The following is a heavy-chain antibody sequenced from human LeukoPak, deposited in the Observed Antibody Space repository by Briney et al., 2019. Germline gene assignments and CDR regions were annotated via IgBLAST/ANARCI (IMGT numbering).Heavy chain of an antibody. J-gene: IGHJ2*01. CDR3: ARARGLGPGGHFDL. D-gene: IGHD1-26*01. CDR1: GLTFSDYY. Sequence: KAGGSLRLSCAASGLTFSDYYMSWIRQAPGKGLEWVSYISNSGSTIYYADSVKGRFTISRDNAKNSLHLQTDSLRAEDTAVYYCARARGLGPGGHFDLWGRGTLVTVSS. V-gene: IGHV3-11*04. CDR2: ISNSGSTI.